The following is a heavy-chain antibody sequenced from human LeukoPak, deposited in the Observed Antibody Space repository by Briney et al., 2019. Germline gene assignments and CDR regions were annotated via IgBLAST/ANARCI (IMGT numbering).Heavy chain of an antibody. V-gene: IGHV1-69*01. D-gene: IGHD2-2*01. Sequence: SVKVSCKASGGTFSSYAISGVRQAPGQGLEWMGGIIPIFGTANYAQKFQGRVTITADESTSTAYMELSSLRSEDTAVYYCARDLGYQPLLYAHAFDIWGQGTMVTVSS. CDR3: ARDLGYQPLLYAHAFDI. CDR2: IIPIFGTA. CDR1: GGTFSSYA. J-gene: IGHJ3*02.